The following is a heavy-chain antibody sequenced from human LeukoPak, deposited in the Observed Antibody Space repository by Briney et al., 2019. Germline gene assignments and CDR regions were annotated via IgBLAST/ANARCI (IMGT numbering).Heavy chain of an antibody. Sequence: GASVKVSCKASAYSFATNGISWVRQAPGQGLEWMGWISVYNGNTNYAQKLQGRVTMTTDTSTSTAYMELRSLRSEDTAVYYCARDVARSDWDDAFEIWGQGTMVTVSS. V-gene: IGHV1-18*04. J-gene: IGHJ3*02. D-gene: IGHD1-1*01. CDR3: ARDVARSDWDDAFEI. CDR1: AYSFATNG. CDR2: ISVYNGNT.